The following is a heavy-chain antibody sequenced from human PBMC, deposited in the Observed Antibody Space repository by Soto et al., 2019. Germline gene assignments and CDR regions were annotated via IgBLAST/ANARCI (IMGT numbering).Heavy chain of an antibody. Sequence: QVQLQESGPGLVKPSETLSLTCTVSGGSISGGVYYWSWIRQPPGKGLAWIGYIYDSGSTYYNPSLKSRVTISVDTSKNQFSLRLSSVTAADTAVHYCAREIIPLTTDWYFDLWGRGTLVTVSS. V-gene: IGHV4-30-4*01. J-gene: IGHJ2*01. CDR3: AREIIPLTTDWYFDL. CDR1: GGSISGGVYY. D-gene: IGHD4-17*01. CDR2: IYDSGST.